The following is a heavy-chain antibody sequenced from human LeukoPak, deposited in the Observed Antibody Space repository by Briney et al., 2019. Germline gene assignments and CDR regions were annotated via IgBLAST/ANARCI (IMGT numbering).Heavy chain of an antibody. CDR3: ARASGLRSFTLIS. CDR1: GFTFTSYA. D-gene: IGHD3-3*01. V-gene: IGHV3-23*01. Sequence: GGSLGLSCAASGFTFTSYAMNWVRQAPGKGLEWVSRISDGTAGTYYADSVKGRFTISRDNSKNTLYLQMNSLRAEDTAVYYCARASGLRSFTLISWGLGTLVTVSS. J-gene: IGHJ5*02. CDR2: ISDGTAGT.